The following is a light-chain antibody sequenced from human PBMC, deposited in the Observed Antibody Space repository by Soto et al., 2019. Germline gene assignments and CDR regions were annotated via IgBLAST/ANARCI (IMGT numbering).Light chain of an antibody. CDR3: SSYSRSSNRYV. Sequence: QSALTQPASVSGSPGQSITISCTGTSSDIGGYNHVSWYQQHPGKAPKLIIYEVSARPSGVSNHFSGSKSGNTASLTISGLQAEDEADYYCSSYSRSSNRYVFGTGTKVTVL. CDR2: EVS. V-gene: IGLV2-14*01. CDR1: SSDIGGYNH. J-gene: IGLJ1*01.